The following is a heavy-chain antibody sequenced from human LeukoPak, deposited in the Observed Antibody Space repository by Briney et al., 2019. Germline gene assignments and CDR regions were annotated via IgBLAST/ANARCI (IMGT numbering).Heavy chain of an antibody. CDR2: IYYSGST. D-gene: IGHD3-22*01. Sequence: SETLSLTCTVSGGSISSYCWSWIRQPPGKGLEWIGYIYYSGSTNYNPSLKSRVTISVDTSKNQFSLKLSSVTAADTAVYYCARDFLDSSGLPYYGMDVWGQGATVTVSS. CDR3: ARDFLDSSGLPYYGMDV. J-gene: IGHJ6*02. V-gene: IGHV4-59*01. CDR1: GGSISSYC.